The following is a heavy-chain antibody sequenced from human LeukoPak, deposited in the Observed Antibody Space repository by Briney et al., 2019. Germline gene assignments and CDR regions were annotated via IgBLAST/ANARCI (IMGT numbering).Heavy chain of an antibody. CDR2: ISYDGSNK. Sequence: PGRSLRLSCAASGFTFSSYGMHWVRQAPGKGLEWVAVISYDGSNKYYADSVKGRFTISRDNSKNTLYLQMNSLRAEDTAVYYCAKDGGLLWFGELLAYFDYWGQGTLVTVSS. J-gene: IGHJ4*02. V-gene: IGHV3-30*18. CDR1: GFTFSSYG. D-gene: IGHD3-10*01. CDR3: AKDGGLLWFGELLAYFDY.